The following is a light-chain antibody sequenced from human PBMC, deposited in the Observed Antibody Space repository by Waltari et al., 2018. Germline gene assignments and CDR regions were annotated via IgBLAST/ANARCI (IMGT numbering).Light chain of an antibody. Sequence: IRMTQSPSSVSASTGDRVTITCRASQGISSYLAWFQQKPGKAPKLLIYAASSLQSGVASRFSGSGSGTDFTLTISCLQSEDLATYFCQQYYNYPLTFGGGTKVEIK. CDR3: QQYYNYPLT. CDR1: QGISSY. V-gene: IGKV1-8*01. CDR2: AAS. J-gene: IGKJ4*01.